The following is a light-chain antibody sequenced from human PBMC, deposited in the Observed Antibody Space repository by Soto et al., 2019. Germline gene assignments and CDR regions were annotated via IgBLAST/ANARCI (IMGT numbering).Light chain of an antibody. V-gene: IGKV3-20*01. J-gene: IGKJ1*01. CDR3: QQYGSPGIT. Sequence: EIVLTQSPATLSLSPGERATLSCRASPSVANFVAWYQQKPGQAPRLLIYGAFNRATGIPARFSGSGSGTDFTLTISRLEAEDFAVYYCQQYGSPGITFGQGTKVDI. CDR2: GAF. CDR1: PSVANF.